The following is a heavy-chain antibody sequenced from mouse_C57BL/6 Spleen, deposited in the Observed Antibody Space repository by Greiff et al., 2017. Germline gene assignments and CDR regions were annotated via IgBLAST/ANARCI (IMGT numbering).Heavy chain of an antibody. CDR3: ARGMPRVYDYDPFAY. CDR2: IDPNSGGT. CDR1: GYTFTSYW. Sequence: VQLQQPGAELVKPGASVKLSCKASGYTFTSYWMHWVKQRPGRGLEWIGRIDPNSGGTKYNEKFKSKATLTVDKPSSTAYMQLSSLTSEDSAVYYGARGMPRVYDYDPFAYWGQGTLVTVSA. J-gene: IGHJ3*01. D-gene: IGHD2-4*01. V-gene: IGHV1-72*01.